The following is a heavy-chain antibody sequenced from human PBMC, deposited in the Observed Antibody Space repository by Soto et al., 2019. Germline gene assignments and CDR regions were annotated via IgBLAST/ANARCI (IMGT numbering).Heavy chain of an antibody. J-gene: IGHJ3*02. V-gene: IGHV1-69*06. D-gene: IGHD6-19*01. CDR1: GGSFSSYA. Sequence: QVQLVQSGAEVKKPGSSVKVSCKASGGSFSSYAISWVRQAPVQGLEWMGGIIPIFGAPTYAQKFQGRVTIIADKSTSTAYMERRSLRSEDTALYYCARAGPVSGNNAFDIWGQGTLVTVSS. CDR2: IIPIFGAP. CDR3: ARAGPVSGNNAFDI.